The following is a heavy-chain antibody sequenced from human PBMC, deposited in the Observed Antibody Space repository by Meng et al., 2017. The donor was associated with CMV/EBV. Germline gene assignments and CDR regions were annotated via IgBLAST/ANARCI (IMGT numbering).Heavy chain of an antibody. CDR1: GGSISSYY. CDR3: ARGGLYYYDSSGNFDY. Sequence: ELGPGRVKRWEAMSRTCPVSGGSISSYYWSWIRQAAGKGLEWIGRIQTSGRTNYNPSLKSRVTMSVDTSKNQFSLKLSSVTAADTAVYYCARGGLYYYDSSGNFDYWGQGTLVTVSS. CDR2: IQTSGRT. J-gene: IGHJ4*02. V-gene: IGHV4-4*07. D-gene: IGHD3-22*01.